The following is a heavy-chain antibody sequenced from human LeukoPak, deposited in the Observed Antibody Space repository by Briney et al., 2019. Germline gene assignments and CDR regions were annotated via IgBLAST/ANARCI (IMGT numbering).Heavy chain of an antibody. D-gene: IGHD2-8*01. J-gene: IGHJ4*02. V-gene: IGHV3-66*03. CDR1: GFSITDNY. CDR2: IYTCGST. Sequence: PGGSLRLSCAACGFSITDNYLSWVRQAPGKGLEGVSVIYTCGSTYFVESVHGRLSMSRYISTNTVYLQMNSLTLADTAVYYCARDGGRMGVNYFDYWGQGALVTVSS. CDR3: ARDGGRMGVNYFDY.